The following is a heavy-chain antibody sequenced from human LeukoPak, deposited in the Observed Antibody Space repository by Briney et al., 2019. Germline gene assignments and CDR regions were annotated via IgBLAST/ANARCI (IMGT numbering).Heavy chain of an antibody. CDR2: ISTNGGRT. CDR1: GFTFSSYS. D-gene: IGHD3-16*01. V-gene: IGHV3-64*01. CDR3: ARERRGDDAFDI. Sequence: GGSLRLSCAASGFTFSSYSMNWVRHAPGEGLEYVSTISTNGGRTYYANSVKGRFTISRDNSKNTVYLQMGSLRAEDMAVYYCARERRGDDAFDIWGQGTMVTVSS. J-gene: IGHJ3*02.